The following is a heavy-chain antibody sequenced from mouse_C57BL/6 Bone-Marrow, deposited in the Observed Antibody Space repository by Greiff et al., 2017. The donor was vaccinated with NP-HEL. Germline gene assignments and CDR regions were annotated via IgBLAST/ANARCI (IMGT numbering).Heavy chain of an antibody. CDR2: IDPNSGGT. CDR3: AGWDYGSSFRCYIDD. J-gene: IGHJ1*03. D-gene: IGHD1-1*01. CDR1: GYTFTSYW. V-gene: IGHV1-72*01. Sequence: QVQLQQSGPELVKPGASVKISCKASGYTFTSYWMHWVKQRPGRGLEWIGRIDPNSGGTKYIEKFKSKATLTVDKPSSTDYMQLSSLTSESSAVXDCAGWDYGSSFRCYIDDWGTGTTVTVSS.